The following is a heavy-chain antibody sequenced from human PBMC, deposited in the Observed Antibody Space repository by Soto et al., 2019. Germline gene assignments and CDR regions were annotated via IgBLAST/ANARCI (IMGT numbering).Heavy chain of an antibody. J-gene: IGHJ6*02. V-gene: IGHV3-30*18. CDR2: ISYDGSTK. Sequence: GGSLRLSCAASGFTFSSYGMHWVRQAPGKGLEWVAVISYDGSTKNYADSVKGRFTISRDNAKNTLYLQMNSLRAEDTAVYYCAKGNLCVVATMARSDTYNYYGMDVWGQGTTVTVSS. D-gene: IGHD5-12*01. CDR3: AKGNLCVVATMARSDTYNYYGMDV. CDR1: GFTFSSYG.